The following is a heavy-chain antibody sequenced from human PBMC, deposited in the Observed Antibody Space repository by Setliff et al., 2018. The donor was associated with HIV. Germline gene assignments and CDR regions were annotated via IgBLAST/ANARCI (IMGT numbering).Heavy chain of an antibody. D-gene: IGHD6-19*01. CDR1: GGSISNYY. Sequence: PSETLSLTCTVSGGSISNYYWSWIRQPPGKGLECIGYIYYSGSTNYNPSLKSRVTISVDTSKSQFSLKLSSVTAADTAVYYCARLKGYSSGWYFDYWGLGTLVTVSS. CDR3: ARLKGYSSGWYFDY. J-gene: IGHJ4*02. V-gene: IGHV4-59*01. CDR2: IYYSGST.